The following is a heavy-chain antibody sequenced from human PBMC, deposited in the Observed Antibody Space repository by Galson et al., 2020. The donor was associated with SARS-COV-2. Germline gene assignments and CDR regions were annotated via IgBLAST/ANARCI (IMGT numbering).Heavy chain of an antibody. Sequence: ASVKVSCKASGYTFTGYYIHWVRQAPGQGLEWLGWINPNSGGTKYAQKFQGRVTMTRDTSIGTAYMELGSLRSEDTAVYYCARGIGGNSNGYWGQGTLVTVSS. CDR1: GYTFTGYY. CDR3: ARGIGGNSNGY. J-gene: IGHJ4*02. V-gene: IGHV1-2*02. D-gene: IGHD2-21*02. CDR2: INPNSGGT.